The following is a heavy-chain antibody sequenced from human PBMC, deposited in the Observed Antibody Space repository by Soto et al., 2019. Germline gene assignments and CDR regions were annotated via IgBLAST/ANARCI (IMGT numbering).Heavy chain of an antibody. D-gene: IGHD2-15*01. J-gene: IGHJ4*02. CDR3: ARAISVACSGGSCSTEGYFDY. Sequence: QVQLVQSGAEVKKPGASVKVSCKASGDTFTGYYMHWVRQAPGQGLEWMGWINPNSGGTNYAQKFQGWVTMTRDTSISTAYMELSSLRSDDTAVYYCARAISVACSGGSCSTEGYFDYWGQGTLVTVSS. CDR1: GDTFTGYY. CDR2: INPNSGGT. V-gene: IGHV1-2*04.